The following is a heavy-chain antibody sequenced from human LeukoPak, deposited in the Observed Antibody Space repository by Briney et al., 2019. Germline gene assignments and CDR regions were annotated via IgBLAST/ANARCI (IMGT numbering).Heavy chain of an antibody. D-gene: IGHD3-3*01. CDR3: AKQFLDTN. CDR2: INAVDANT. V-gene: IGHV3-23*01. CDR1: GFIFSSYA. Sequence: GGSLRLSSAASGFIFSSYAMTWVRQAPGKGLEWVSTINAVDANTYYADSVKGRFTVSRDNSKNTLYLQINSLRAEDTAVYYCAKQFLDTNWGQGTLVTVSS. J-gene: IGHJ4*02.